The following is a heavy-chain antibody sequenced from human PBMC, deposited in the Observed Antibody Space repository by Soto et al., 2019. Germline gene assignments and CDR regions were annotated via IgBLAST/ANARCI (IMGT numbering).Heavy chain of an antibody. V-gene: IGHV1-69*05. CDR1: GGTFSSYA. CDR2: IIPNNGTA. J-gene: IGHJ6*02. CDR3: ARDTPLSGSFNYYYYGMDV. D-gene: IGHD5-12*01. Sequence: SVKVSCKVSGGTFSSYAISWVRQAPGQGLEWMGGIIPNNGTANYAQKLQGRGTMTTDTSPSTAYMELRSLRSDDTAVYYCARDTPLSGSFNYYYYGMDVSGQGTTVTSP.